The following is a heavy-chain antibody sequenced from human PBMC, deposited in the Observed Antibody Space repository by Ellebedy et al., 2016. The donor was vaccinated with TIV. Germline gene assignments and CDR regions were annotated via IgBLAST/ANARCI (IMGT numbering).Heavy chain of an antibody. V-gene: IGHV3-7*01. CDR1: GFTFSSYW. Sequence: PGGSLRLSCAASGFTFSSYWMSWVRQAPGKGLEWVANIKQDGSEKYYVDSVKGRFTISRDNAKNSLYLQMNSLRAEDTAVYYCAREGVVVVPAAVYYYYGMDVWGQGTTVTVSS. J-gene: IGHJ6*02. D-gene: IGHD2-2*01. CDR2: IKQDGSEK. CDR3: AREGVVVVPAAVYYYYGMDV.